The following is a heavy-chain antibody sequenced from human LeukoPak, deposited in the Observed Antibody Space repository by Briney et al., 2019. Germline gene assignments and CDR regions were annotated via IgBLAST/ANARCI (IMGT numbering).Heavy chain of an antibody. CDR1: GGSVTTSSYY. D-gene: IGHD3-10*01. CDR3: ARRSLREAYNRFDP. V-gene: IGHV4-39*01. Sequence: SETLSLTCTVSGGSVTTSSYYWGWIRQPPGKGPEWIGSMSHSGSAFYNPSLKSRVSISVDTSKNQFSLRVTSVTAADTALYYCARRSLREAYNRFDPWGQGTLVTVPS. J-gene: IGHJ5*02. CDR2: MSHSGSA.